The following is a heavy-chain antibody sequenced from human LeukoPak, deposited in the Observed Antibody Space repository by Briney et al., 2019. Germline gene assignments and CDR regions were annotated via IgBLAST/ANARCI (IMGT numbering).Heavy chain of an antibody. D-gene: IGHD6-19*01. CDR1: GYSISSGYY. CDR2: IYYSGST. Sequence: SETLSLTCSVSGYSISSGYYWGWIRQPPGKGLEWIGSIYYSGSTYYNPSLKSRVTISVDTSKNQFSLILSSVTAADTAVYYCARNVRDGSGWDWFDPWGQGTLVTVSS. V-gene: IGHV4-38-2*02. CDR3: ARNVRDGSGWDWFDP. J-gene: IGHJ5*02.